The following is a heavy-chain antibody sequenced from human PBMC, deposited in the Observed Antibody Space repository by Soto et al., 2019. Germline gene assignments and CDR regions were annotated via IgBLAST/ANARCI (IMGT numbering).Heavy chain of an antibody. V-gene: IGHV3-21*01. D-gene: IGHD2-2*01. CDR2: IGSSGTYI. J-gene: IGHJ3*02. CDR3: ARGALCSSSNCFASGAFDI. CDR1: GFTFSRFS. Sequence: PGGSLRLSCAASGFTFSRFSMNWVRQAPGKGLEWVSSIGSSGTYIYYADAVKGRFTIPRDNAKNSLYLQMNSLRAEDTAVYYCARGALCSSSNCFASGAFDIWGQGTRVTVSS.